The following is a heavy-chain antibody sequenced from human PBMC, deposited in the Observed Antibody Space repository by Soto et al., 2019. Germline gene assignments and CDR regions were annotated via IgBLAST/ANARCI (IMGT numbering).Heavy chain of an antibody. CDR2: INPNSGGT. V-gene: IGHV1-2*02. Sequence: ASVKVSCKASGYTFTGYYMHWVRQAPGQGLEWMGWINPNSGGTNYAQKFQGRVTMTRDTSISTAYMELSRLRSDDTAVYYCARESSSGWYTGWYFDYWGQGTLVTV. D-gene: IGHD6-19*01. J-gene: IGHJ4*02. CDR1: GYTFTGYY. CDR3: ARESSSGWYTGWYFDY.